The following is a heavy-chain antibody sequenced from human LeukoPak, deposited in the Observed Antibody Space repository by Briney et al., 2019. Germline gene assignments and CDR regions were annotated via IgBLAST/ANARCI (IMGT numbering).Heavy chain of an antibody. J-gene: IGHJ6*03. CDR3: AKEKNDYSDYSNMDV. CDR2: IRYDGSNK. Sequence: GGSLRLSCPASGFTFSNYCMHWGRQAPGKGLEWVAFIRYDGSNKYCADSVKGRFTVSRDNTKNTLYLQMNSLRAEDTAAYYCAKEKNDYSDYSNMDVWGKGTTVTVSS. V-gene: IGHV3-30*02. CDR1: GFTFSNYC. D-gene: IGHD4-11*01.